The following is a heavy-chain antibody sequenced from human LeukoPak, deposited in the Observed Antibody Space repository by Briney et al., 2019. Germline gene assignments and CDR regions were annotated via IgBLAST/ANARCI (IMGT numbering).Heavy chain of an antibody. CDR3: AEEPGYGSSWPTYAFDI. CDR1: GFTFSSYA. V-gene: IGHV3-23*01. D-gene: IGHD6-13*01. J-gene: IGHJ3*02. Sequence: GGSLRLSCAASGFTFSSYAMSWVRQAPGKGLEWVSAISGSGGSTYYADSVKGRFTISRDNSKNTLYLQMNSLRAEDTAVYYCAEEPGYGSSWPTYAFDIWGQGTMVTVSS. CDR2: ISGSGGST.